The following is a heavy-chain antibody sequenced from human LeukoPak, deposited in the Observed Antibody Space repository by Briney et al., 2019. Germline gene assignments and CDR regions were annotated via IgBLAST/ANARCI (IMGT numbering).Heavy chain of an antibody. J-gene: IGHJ5*02. V-gene: IGHV4-59*08. CDR3: ARQMYYDFWSGYAPNWFDP. CDR1: GGSISSYY. Sequence: TSETLSLTCTVSGGSISSYYWSWIRQPPGKGLEWIGHIYYSGSTNYNPSLKSRVTISVDTSKNQFSLKLSSVTAADTAVYYCARQMYYDFWSGYAPNWFDPWGQGTLVTVSS. CDR2: IYYSGST. D-gene: IGHD3-3*01.